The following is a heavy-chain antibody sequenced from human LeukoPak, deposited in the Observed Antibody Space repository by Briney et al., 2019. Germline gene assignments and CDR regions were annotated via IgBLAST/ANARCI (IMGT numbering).Heavy chain of an antibody. CDR3: ARDNEDMYYFDY. Sequence: ASVKVSCKASGYTFTGYYTHWVRQAPGQGLEWMGWINPNSGGTNYAQKFQGRVTMTRDTSISTAYMELSRLRSDDTAVYYCARDNEDMYYFDYWGQGTLVTVSS. J-gene: IGHJ4*02. CDR2: INPNSGGT. D-gene: IGHD1-1*01. CDR1: GYTFTGYY. V-gene: IGHV1-2*02.